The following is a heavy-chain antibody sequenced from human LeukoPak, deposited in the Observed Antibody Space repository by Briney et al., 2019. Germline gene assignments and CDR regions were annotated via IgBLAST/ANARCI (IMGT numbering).Heavy chain of an antibody. V-gene: IGHV3-48*01. CDR2: ISSSSSTI. Sequence: GGSLRLSCAASGFTFSSYGIHWVRQAPGKGLEWVSYISSSSSTIYYADSVKGRFTISRDNAKNSLYLQMNSLRAEDTAVYYCARGPTLRFLEWSNWFDPWGQGTLVTVSS. CDR3: ARGPTLRFLEWSNWFDP. CDR1: GFTFSSYG. D-gene: IGHD3-3*01. J-gene: IGHJ5*02.